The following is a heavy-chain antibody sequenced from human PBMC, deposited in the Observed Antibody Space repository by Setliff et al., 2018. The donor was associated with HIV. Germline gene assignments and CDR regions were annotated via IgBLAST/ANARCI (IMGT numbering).Heavy chain of an antibody. J-gene: IGHJ4*02. CDR2: IKTRADNYAI. V-gene: IGHV3-73*01. Sequence: GGSLRLSCAASGFTFSGSPIHWVRQASGKGLEWLGRIKTRADNYAIAYAASVKGRFTISRDDSMNTAYLQMNSLKIEDTAVYYCTRPQYFYDIGGSDYWGQGTLVTSPQ. CDR3: TRPQYFYDIGGSDY. D-gene: IGHD3-22*01. CDR1: GFTFSGSP.